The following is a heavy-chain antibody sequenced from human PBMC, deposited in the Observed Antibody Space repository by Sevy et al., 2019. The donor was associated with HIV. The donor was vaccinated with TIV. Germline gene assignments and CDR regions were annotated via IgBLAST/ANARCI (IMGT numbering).Heavy chain of an antibody. Sequence: GGSLRLSCTASGFTFSNAWMTWVRQTPERGLEWVALIKPITDAGTTHYAAPVQGRFTISRDDSKNTVYLQLNSLKTEDTAVYYCTAGPVSFWGQGTLVTVSS. D-gene: IGHD3-16*01. CDR3: TAGPVSF. CDR2: IKPITDAGTT. V-gene: IGHV3-15*01. CDR1: GFTFSNAW. J-gene: IGHJ4*02.